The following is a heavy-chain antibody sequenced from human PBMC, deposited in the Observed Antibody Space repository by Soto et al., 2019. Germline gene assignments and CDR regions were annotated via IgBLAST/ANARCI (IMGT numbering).Heavy chain of an antibody. D-gene: IGHD6-13*01. J-gene: IGHJ6*02. Sequence: ASVKVSCKASGFTFSAYYIYWVRQAPGQGLEWIGWINPNSGGTNNAQKFQGRVTMTRDTSTSTVYMELSALISDDTAVYYCARSLLDEYSSSWRYAYYSMDVWGQGTTVTVSS. V-gene: IGHV1-2*02. CDR2: INPNSGGT. CDR3: ARSLLDEYSSSWRYAYYSMDV. CDR1: GFTFSAYY.